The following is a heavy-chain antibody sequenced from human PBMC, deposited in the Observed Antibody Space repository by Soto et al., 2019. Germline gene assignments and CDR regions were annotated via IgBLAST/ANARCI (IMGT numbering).Heavy chain of an antibody. CDR1: GFTFSSYG. D-gene: IGHD6-13*01. CDR2: ISYDGSNK. CDR3: AKKSTIAAAFY. Sequence: ESGGGVVQPGRSLRLSCAASGFTFSSYGMHWVRQAPGKGLEWVAVISYDGSNKYYADSVKGRFTISRDNSKNTLYLQMNSLRAEDTAVYYCAKKSTIAAAFYWGQGTLVTVSS. J-gene: IGHJ4*02. V-gene: IGHV3-30*18.